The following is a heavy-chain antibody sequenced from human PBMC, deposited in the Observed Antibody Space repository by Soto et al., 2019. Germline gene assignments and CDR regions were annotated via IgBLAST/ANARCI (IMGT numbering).Heavy chain of an antibody. CDR2: IWYDGSNK. CDR3: AREQRYCTNGVCLLGDY. CDR1: GFTFSSYG. J-gene: IGHJ4*02. D-gene: IGHD2-8*01. Sequence: QVQLVESGGGVVQPGRSLRLSCAASGFTFSSYGMHWVRQAPGKGLEWVAVIWYDGSNKYYADSVKGRFTISRDNSKNTLYLQMNRLRDEDTAVYYCAREQRYCTNGVCLLGDYWGQGTLGPGFS. V-gene: IGHV3-33*01.